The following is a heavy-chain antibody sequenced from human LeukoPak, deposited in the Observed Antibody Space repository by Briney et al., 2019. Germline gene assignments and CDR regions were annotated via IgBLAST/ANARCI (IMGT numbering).Heavy chain of an antibody. D-gene: IGHD3-9*01. CDR2: INHSGST. J-gene: IGHJ5*02. CDR1: GGSFSGYY. CDR3: ARRALGRDILTGYYSPRPAKNWFDP. V-gene: IGHV4-34*01. Sequence: SETLSLTCAVYGGSFSGYYWSWIRQPPGKGLEWIGEINHSGSTNYNPSLKSRVTISVDTSKNQFSLKLSSVTAADTAVYYCARRALGRDILTGYYSPRPAKNWFDPWGQGTLVTVSS.